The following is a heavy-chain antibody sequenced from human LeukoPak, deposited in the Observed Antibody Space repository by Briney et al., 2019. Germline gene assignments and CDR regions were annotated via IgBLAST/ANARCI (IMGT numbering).Heavy chain of an antibody. Sequence: SETLSLTCAVYGGSFSGYYWSWIRQPPGKGLEWIGEINHSGSTNYNPSLKSRVTISVDTSKNQFSLKLSSVTAADTAVYYCARGRFHDYWGQGTLVTVPS. J-gene: IGHJ4*02. CDR1: GGSFSGYY. CDR3: ARGRFHDY. D-gene: IGHD3-10*01. CDR2: INHSGST. V-gene: IGHV4-34*01.